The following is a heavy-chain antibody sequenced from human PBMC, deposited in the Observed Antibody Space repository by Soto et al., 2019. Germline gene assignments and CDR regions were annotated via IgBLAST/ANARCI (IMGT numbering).Heavy chain of an antibody. J-gene: IGHJ4*02. CDR3: ARVYGLDLFYY. V-gene: IGHV4-59*01. D-gene: IGHD2-8*01. Sequence: SETLSLTCAVSGGSISSYYWSWIRQPPGKGLEWIGYIYYSGSTNYNPSLKSRVTISVDTSKNQFSLKLSSVTAADTAVYYCARVYGLDLFYYWGQGTLVTVSS. CDR1: GGSISSYY. CDR2: IYYSGST.